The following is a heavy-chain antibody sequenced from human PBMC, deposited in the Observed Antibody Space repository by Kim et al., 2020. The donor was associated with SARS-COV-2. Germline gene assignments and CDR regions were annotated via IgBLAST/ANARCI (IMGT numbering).Heavy chain of an antibody. Sequence: GSAEFYVDSGRGRFTISRDNAKDSVYLQLSSLRAEDTAVYYCAKGTNMDVWGQGTTVTVSS. J-gene: IGHJ6*02. D-gene: IGHD1-1*01. CDR3: AKGTNMDV. CDR2: GSAE. V-gene: IGHV3-7*03.